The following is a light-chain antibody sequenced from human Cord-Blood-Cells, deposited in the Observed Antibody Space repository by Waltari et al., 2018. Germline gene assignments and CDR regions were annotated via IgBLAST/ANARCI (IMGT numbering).Light chain of an antibody. CDR3: QQSYSTPLT. CDR2: AAS. J-gene: IGKJ4*01. CDR1: QSISSY. Sequence: DIQMTQSPSSLSASVGDRITITCRASQSISSYLNWYQQKPGKAPKLLIYAASSLQRGVPSRFSCSGSATDFTLTISSLQPEDFATYYCQQSYSTPLTFGGGTKVEIK. V-gene: IGKV1-39*01.